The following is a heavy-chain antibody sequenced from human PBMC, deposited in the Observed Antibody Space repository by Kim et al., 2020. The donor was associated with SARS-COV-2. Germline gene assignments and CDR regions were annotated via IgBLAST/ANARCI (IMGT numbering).Heavy chain of an antibody. V-gene: IGHV3-53*01. Sequence: GGSLRLSCVVSGFTVSNYYVSWVRQAPGKGLEWVSVINSGGSTSYAESVKGRFTVSRDTSKNTVYLQMNSLRVGDTAGYYCARTYFYNGTSYDLFDHWG. CDR2: INSGGST. CDR3: ARTYFYNGTSYDLFDH. J-gene: IGHJ4*01. CDR1: GFTVSNYY. D-gene: IGHD3-16*01.